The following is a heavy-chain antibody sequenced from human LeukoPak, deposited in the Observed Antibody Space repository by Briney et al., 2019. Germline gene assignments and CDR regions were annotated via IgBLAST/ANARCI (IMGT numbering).Heavy chain of an antibody. D-gene: IGHD3-22*01. CDR3: ASGHSSGYTFDY. V-gene: IGHV3-74*01. Sequence: PGASLRLSCAASGFTFSSYWMHWVRQAPGKGLVWVSRINSDGSSTSYADSVKGRFTISRDNAKNTLYLQMNSLRAEDTAVYYCASGHSSGYTFDYWGQGTLVTVSS. CDR1: GFTFSSYW. J-gene: IGHJ4*02. CDR2: INSDGSST.